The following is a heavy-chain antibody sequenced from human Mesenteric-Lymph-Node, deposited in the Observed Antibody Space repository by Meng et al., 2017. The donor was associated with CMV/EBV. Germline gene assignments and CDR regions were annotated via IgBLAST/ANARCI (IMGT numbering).Heavy chain of an antibody. D-gene: IGHD3-3*01. CDR2: IWYDGSNK. V-gene: IGHV3-33*06. CDR1: GFTFSSYG. J-gene: IGHJ6*02. CDR3: AKDRGWSGPYYYYGMDV. Sequence: GESLKISCAASGFTFSSYGMHWVRQAPGKGLEWVAVIWYDGSNKYYADSVKGRFTISRDNSKNTLYLQMNSLRAEDTAVYYCAKDRGWSGPYYYYGMDVWGQGTTVTVSS.